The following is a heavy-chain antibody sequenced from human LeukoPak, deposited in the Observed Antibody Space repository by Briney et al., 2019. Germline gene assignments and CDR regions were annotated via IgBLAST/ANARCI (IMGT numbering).Heavy chain of an antibody. D-gene: IGHD6-6*01. CDR3: ARAYIPSSSNYYYYYMDV. V-gene: IGHV5-51*01. CDR2: IYPGDSDT. J-gene: IGHJ6*03. CDR1: GYSFTSYW. Sequence: GESLKVSCKGSGYSFTSYWIGWARQMPGKGLEWMGIIYPGDSDTRYSPSFQGQVTISADKSISTAYLQWSSLKASDTAMYYCARAYIPSSSNYYYYYMDVWGKGTTVTVSS.